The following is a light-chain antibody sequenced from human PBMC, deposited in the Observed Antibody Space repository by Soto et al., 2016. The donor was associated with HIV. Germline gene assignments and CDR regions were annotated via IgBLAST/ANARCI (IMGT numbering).Light chain of an antibody. CDR2: AAS. Sequence: IQMTQSPSSLSASVGDRVTITCRASQGISNYLAWYQQKPGKVPKLLIYAASTLQSGVPSRFSGSGSGTDFTLTITSLQPEDVATYYCTKXNMDSARALIFGGGTKVDIK. CDR3: TKXNMDSARALI. V-gene: IGKV1-27*01. CDR1: QGISNY. J-gene: IGKJ4*01.